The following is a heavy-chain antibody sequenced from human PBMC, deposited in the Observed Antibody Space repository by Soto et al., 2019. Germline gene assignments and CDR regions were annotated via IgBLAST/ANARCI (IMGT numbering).Heavy chain of an antibody. V-gene: IGHV1-46*04. CDR3: ARRALPHAFVAY. D-gene: IGHD2-15*01. CDR1: GCTFISYY. Sequence: ASVKVSCKSSGCTFISYYMHWVRQAPGQGLEWMGIINPSTGSTNYVDSVEGRFTISRDNAKNSLYLQMNSLRAEDTAVYFCARRALPHAFVAYWGQGTLVTVSS. CDR2: INPSTGST. J-gene: IGHJ4*02.